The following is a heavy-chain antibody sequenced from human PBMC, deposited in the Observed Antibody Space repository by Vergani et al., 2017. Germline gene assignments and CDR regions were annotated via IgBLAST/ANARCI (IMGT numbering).Heavy chain of an antibody. Sequence: QVQLVQSGAEVKKPGASVKVSCKASGYPFTSYYMHWVRQAPGQGLEWMGIINPSGGSTSYAQKFQGRVTMTRDTSTSTVYMELSSLRSEDTAVYYCARDRLGARGDYWGQGTLVTVSS. J-gene: IGHJ4*02. CDR3: ARDRLGARGDY. CDR2: INPSGGST. CDR1: GYPFTSYY. D-gene: IGHD1-26*01. V-gene: IGHV1-46*03.